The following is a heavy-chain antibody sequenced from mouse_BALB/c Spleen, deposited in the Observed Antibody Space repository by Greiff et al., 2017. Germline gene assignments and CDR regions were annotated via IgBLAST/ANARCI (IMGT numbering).Heavy chain of an antibody. J-gene: IGHJ1*01. CDR1: GFTFSSYG. CDR2: ISSGGSDT. Sequence: EVMLVESGGDLVKPGGSLKLSCAASGFTFSSYGMSWVRQTPDKRLEWVATISSGGSDTYYPDSVKGRFTISRDNAKNTLYLQMSSLKSEDTAMYYCARDRYDVHWYFDVWGAGTTVTVSS. CDR3: ARDRYDVHWYFDV. V-gene: IGHV5-6*01. D-gene: IGHD2-14*01.